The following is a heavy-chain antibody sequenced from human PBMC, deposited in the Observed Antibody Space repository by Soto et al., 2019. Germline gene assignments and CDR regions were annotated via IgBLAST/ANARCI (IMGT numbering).Heavy chain of an antibody. J-gene: IGHJ5*02. CDR1: GGSISSSSYY. D-gene: IGHD3-3*01. CDR3: AMHDYDFWSGSLNWFDP. V-gene: IGHV4-39*01. CDR2: MYHSGGT. Sequence: SETLSLTCTVSGGSISSSSYYWGWIRQPPGKGLEWIGSMYHSGGTYYNPSLKSRVTISVDTSKNQFSLKLSSVTAADTAVYYCAMHDYDFWSGSLNWFDPWGQGTLVTVSS.